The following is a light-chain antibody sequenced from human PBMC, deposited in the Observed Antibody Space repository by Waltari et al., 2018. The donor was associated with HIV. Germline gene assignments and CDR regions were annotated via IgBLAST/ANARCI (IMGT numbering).Light chain of an antibody. CDR2: YNK. J-gene: IGLJ2*01. CDR1: QIGNRG. Sequence: SYVLTQPPSVSVAPGKTARISCGAEQIGNRGVHWYQKKPGQAPLLFIYYNKDRPSGIPVRFSGSNSGNTATLTISRVEDGDEADYYCQVWDRGSRQAIFGGGTKLTVL. CDR3: QVWDRGSRQAI. V-gene: IGLV3-21*04.